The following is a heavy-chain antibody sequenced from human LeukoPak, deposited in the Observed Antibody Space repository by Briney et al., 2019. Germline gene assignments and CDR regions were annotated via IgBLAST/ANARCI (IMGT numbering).Heavy chain of an antibody. J-gene: IGHJ2*01. CDR2: IYYSGST. CDR1: GGSISSYY. D-gene: IGHD2-2*01. CDR3: AREGEPTANRYWYFDL. V-gene: IGHV4-59*01. Sequence: SETLSLTCTVSGGSISSYYWSWIRQPPGKGLEWIGYIYYSGSTNYNPSLKSRVTMSVDTSKNQFSLKLSSVTAADTAVYFCAREGEPTANRYWYFDLWGRGTLVTVSS.